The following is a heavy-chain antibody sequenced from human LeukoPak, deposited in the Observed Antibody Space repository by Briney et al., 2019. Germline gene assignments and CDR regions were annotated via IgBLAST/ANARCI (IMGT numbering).Heavy chain of an antibody. Sequence: SETLSLTCSVSGGSISPYYWSWIRQPPGKGLEWIGYIYYSGSTIYSPSLKSRVTISVDTSKNQFTLKLSSVTAEDTAVYYCARGYGPGIDSWFDPWGQGTLVTVSS. V-gene: IGHV4-59*01. CDR3: ARGYGPGIDSWFDP. D-gene: IGHD3-10*01. CDR2: IYYSGST. J-gene: IGHJ5*02. CDR1: GGSISPYY.